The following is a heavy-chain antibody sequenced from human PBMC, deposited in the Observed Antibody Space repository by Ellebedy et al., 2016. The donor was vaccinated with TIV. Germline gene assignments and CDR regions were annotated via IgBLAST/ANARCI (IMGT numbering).Heavy chain of an antibody. J-gene: IGHJ4*02. V-gene: IGHV3-48*02. CDR3: ARLQGIDSSGYYTDLDY. D-gene: IGHD3-22*01. CDR2: ISSSSSTI. CDR1: GFTFSSYS. Sequence: GGSLRLSCAASGFTFSSYSMNWVRQAPGKGLEWVSYISSSSSTIYYADSAKGRFTISRDNAKNSLYLQMNSLRDEDTAVYYCARLQGIDSSGYYTDLDYWGQGTLVTVSS.